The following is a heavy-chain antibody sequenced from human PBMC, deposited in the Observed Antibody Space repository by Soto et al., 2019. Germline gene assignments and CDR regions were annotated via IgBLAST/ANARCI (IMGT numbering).Heavy chain of an antibody. Sequence: QITLKESGPTLVKPTQTLTLTCTFSGFSLSTSGVGVGWIRQPPGKALEWLALIYWDDDKRYSPSLKSRRTIPKDTPKKQVVLILTNMVPVDIATYSCAHGWQWLPFDHWGQGTLVIVFS. D-gene: IGHD6-19*01. V-gene: IGHV2-5*02. CDR1: GFSLSTSGVG. CDR2: IYWDDDK. J-gene: IGHJ4*02. CDR3: AHGWQWLPFDH.